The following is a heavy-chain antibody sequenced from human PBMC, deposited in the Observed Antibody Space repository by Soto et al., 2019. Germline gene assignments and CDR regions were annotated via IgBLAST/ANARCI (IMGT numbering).Heavy chain of an antibody. CDR1: GFTFRSYA. CDR2: ISYSGSNT. D-gene: IGHD1-1*01. CDR3: ARAPGGSMETFDS. Sequence: QVHLVASGGGMVQPGRSLRLACTASGFTFRSYAMHWVRQAPGKGLEWVAVISYSGSNTYYADSVKGRFSISRDISNNTLYLQMNSLRSEDTAVYYCARAPGGSMETFDSWGQGTLVTVSS. J-gene: IGHJ4*02. V-gene: IGHV3-30-3*01.